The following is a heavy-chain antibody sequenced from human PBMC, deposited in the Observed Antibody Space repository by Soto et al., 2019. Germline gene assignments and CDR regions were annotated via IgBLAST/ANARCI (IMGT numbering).Heavy chain of an antibody. J-gene: IGHJ6*02. D-gene: IGHD3-3*01. CDR1: GGTFSSYA. V-gene: IGHV1-69*13. CDR2: IIPIFGTA. CDR3: ARAKLYYHFWSGYYPSYYYYGMDV. Sequence: GASVKVSCKASGGTFSSYAISWVRQAPGQGLEWMGGIIPIFGTANYAQKFQGRVTITADESTSTAYMELSSLRSEDTAVYYCARAKLYYHFWSGYYPSYYYYGMDVWGQGTTVTVSS.